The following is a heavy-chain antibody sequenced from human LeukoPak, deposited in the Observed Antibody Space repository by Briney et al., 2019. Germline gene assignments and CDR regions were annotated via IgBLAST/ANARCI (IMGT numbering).Heavy chain of an antibody. Sequence: GGSLRLSCSASGFTFSSFGMHWVRQAPGKGLEWVTLMSYDGNNKYSADSVRGRFSISRDNSKNTLHLQMDSLRPDDTAVYYCAKAPAAAGLDYWGQGTLVTVSS. D-gene: IGHD6-13*01. CDR2: MSYDGNNK. CDR1: GFTFSSFG. CDR3: AKAPAAAGLDY. J-gene: IGHJ4*02. V-gene: IGHV3-30*18.